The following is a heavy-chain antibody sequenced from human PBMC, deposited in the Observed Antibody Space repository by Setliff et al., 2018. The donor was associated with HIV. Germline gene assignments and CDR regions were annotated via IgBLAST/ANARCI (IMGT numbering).Heavy chain of an antibody. CDR3: AREAHGGNPWGDY. Sequence: ASVKVSCKASGYTFTSFGITWVRQAPGKGLEWMGRVDPKNGKTLYAENLRGRITITADTSTDTAYMELNSLRSEDTAVYYCAREAHGGNPWGDYWGQGTLVTVSS. CDR2: VDPKNGKT. V-gene: IGHV1-18*01. CDR1: GYTFTSFG. J-gene: IGHJ4*02. D-gene: IGHD2-15*01.